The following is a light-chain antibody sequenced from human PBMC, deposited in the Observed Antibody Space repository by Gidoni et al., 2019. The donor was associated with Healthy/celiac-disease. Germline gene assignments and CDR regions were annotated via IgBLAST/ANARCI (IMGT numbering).Light chain of an antibody. CDR1: SSNIGSNY. CDR3: AAWDDSLSARV. V-gene: IGLV1-47*02. Sequence: QSVLPHPPSASGPPGQGVTISCSGSSSNIGSNYLYWYQQLPGTAPKLLIYSNNQRPSGVPDRCSGSKSGTSASLAISGLRSEDEADYYCAAWDDSLSARVFGGGTKLTVL. J-gene: IGLJ2*01. CDR2: SNN.